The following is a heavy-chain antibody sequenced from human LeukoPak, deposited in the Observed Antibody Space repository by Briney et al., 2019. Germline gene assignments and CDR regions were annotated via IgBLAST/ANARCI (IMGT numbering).Heavy chain of an antibody. D-gene: IGHD1-26*01. V-gene: IGHV3-23*01. CDR3: AKDLWEPNDY. CDR1: GFTFSSYA. Sequence: PGGSLRLSCAASGFTFSSYAMSWVRQAPGKGLEWVSDISGSGGSTYYADSLKRQITISRNNSKNTLYRQMNSLIADDTAVYFCAKDLWEPNDYWGQGTLVTVSS. J-gene: IGHJ4*02. CDR2: ISGSGGST.